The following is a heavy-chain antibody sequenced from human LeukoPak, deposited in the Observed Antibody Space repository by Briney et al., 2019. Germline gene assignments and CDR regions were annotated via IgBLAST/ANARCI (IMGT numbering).Heavy chain of an antibody. CDR1: GGSISSGSYY. D-gene: IGHD3-3*01. CDR2: IYTSGST. J-gene: IGHJ6*03. Sequence: SETLSLTCTVSGGSISSGSYYWSWIRQPAGKGLEWIGRIYTSGSTNYNPSLKSRVTISVDTSKNQFSLKLSSVTAADTAVYYCARDRDFWSGYYYYMDVWGKGTTVTVSS. V-gene: IGHV4-61*02. CDR3: ARDRDFWSGYYYYMDV.